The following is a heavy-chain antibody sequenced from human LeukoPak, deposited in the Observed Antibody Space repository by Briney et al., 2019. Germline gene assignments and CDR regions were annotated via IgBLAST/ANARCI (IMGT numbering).Heavy chain of an antibody. CDR2: IFYSGST. Sequence: NPSETLSLTCAVYGGSFSGYYWSWIRQPPGKGLEWIGYIFYSGSTNYNPSLKSRITISVDTSKNQFSLKLRSVTAADTAVYYCASKNTDLVHDYWGQGTLVTVSS. CDR3: ASKNTDLVHDY. V-gene: IGHV4-59*01. CDR1: GGSFSGYY. D-gene: IGHD5-18*01. J-gene: IGHJ4*02.